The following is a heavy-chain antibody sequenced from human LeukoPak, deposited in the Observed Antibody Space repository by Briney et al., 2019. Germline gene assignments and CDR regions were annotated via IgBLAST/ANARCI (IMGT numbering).Heavy chain of an antibody. CDR3: AKGGWLEY. J-gene: IGHJ4*02. CDR1: GFTFSIND. Sequence: GGSLRLSCEVSGFTFSINDMSWVRQAPGKGLDWVSTLSVKGGHTYYAASVKGRFTISRNNSQNTLYLQMSGLRAEDTALYYCAKGGWLEYWGQGTLVTVSS. D-gene: IGHD2-15*01. CDR2: LSVKGGHT. V-gene: IGHV3-23*01.